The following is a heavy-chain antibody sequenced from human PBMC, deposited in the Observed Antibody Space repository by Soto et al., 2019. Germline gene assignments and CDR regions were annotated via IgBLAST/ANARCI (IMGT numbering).Heavy chain of an antibody. V-gene: IGHV4-30-4*01. J-gene: IGHJ6*02. D-gene: IGHD4-4*01. CDR1: GGSISSGDYY. CDR3: ARGKMTTSLYYYYYYGMDV. CDR2: IYYSGST. Sequence: QVQLQESGPGLVKPSQTLSLTCTVSGGSISSGDYYWGWIRQPPGKGLEWIGYIYYSGSTYYNPSLKSRVTISVDTSKNQCSLKLSSVTAADTAVYYCARGKMTTSLYYYYYYGMDVWGQGTTVTVSS.